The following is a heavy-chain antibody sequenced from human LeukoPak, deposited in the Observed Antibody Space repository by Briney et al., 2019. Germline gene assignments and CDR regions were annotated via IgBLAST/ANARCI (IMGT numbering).Heavy chain of an antibody. D-gene: IGHD5-12*01. J-gene: IGHJ4*02. CDR2: INSDGSSI. CDR1: GFTFSSYW. Sequence: GGSLRLSCAASGFTFSSYWMHWVRQAPGKGLVWVSRINSDGSSITYADSVKGRFAISRDNAKNTLYLQMNSLRVEDTAVYYCAREGRVSGYDFDCWGQGTLVTVSS. CDR3: AREGRVSGYDFDC. V-gene: IGHV3-74*03.